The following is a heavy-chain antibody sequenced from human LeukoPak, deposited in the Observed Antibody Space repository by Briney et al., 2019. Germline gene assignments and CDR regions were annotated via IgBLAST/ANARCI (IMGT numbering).Heavy chain of an antibody. V-gene: IGHV3-66*04. D-gene: IGHD2-2*01. Sequence: GGSLRLSCAASGFTVSSNYLSWVRQAPGKGLEWVSLIYSDGSTYYADSVRGRFTISRDNSKNTVYLQMNSLRAEDTAVFYCVRPKHSSTSWLHYGMDAWGQGTTITVSS. CDR1: GFTVSSNY. J-gene: IGHJ6*02. CDR2: IYSDGST. CDR3: VRPKHSSTSWLHYGMDA.